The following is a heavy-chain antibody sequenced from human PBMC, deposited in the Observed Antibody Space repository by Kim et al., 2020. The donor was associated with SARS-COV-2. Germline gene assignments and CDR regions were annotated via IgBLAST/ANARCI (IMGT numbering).Heavy chain of an antibody. CDR3: AKDYHDDYGDYWDNGMDV. J-gene: IGHJ6*02. V-gene: IGHV3-33*06. CDR1: GFTFSSYG. CDR2: IWYDGSNK. D-gene: IGHD4-17*01. Sequence: GGSLRLSCAASGFTFSSYGMHWVRQAPGKGLEWVAVIWYDGSNKYYADSVKGRFTISRDNSKNTLYLQMNSLRAEDTAVYDCAKDYHDDYGDYWDNGMDVWGQGTPGTVSS.